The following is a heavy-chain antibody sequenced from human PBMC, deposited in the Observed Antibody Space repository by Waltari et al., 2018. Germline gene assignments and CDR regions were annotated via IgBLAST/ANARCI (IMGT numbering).Heavy chain of an antibody. CDR2: IYYSGST. V-gene: IGHV4-59*01. J-gene: IGHJ4*02. Sequence: QVQLQESGPGLVKPSETLSLTCTVSGGSISSYSWSWIRQPPGKGLEWIGYIYYSGSTNYNPSLKSRVTISVDTSKNQFSLKLSSVTAADTAVYYCARDNGGKSSSGYYYDYWGQGTLVTVSS. D-gene: IGHD3-22*01. CDR3: ARDNGGKSSSGYYYDY. CDR1: GGSISSYS.